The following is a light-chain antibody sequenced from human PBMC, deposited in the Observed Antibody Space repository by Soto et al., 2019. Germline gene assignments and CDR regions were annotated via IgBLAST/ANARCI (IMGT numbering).Light chain of an antibody. Sequence: EIVLTQSPGTLSFSPGERATLSCRASQSVSSSYLAWYQQKPGQAPRLLIYGASSRATGFPDRFSGSGSGTDFTLTIRRLEPEDFALYYCQQYGSSPNTFGQGTKLEIK. CDR2: GAS. CDR3: QQYGSSPNT. J-gene: IGKJ2*01. CDR1: QSVSSSY. V-gene: IGKV3-20*01.